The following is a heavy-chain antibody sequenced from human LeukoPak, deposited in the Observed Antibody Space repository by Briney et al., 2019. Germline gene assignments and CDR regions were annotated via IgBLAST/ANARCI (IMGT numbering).Heavy chain of an antibody. J-gene: IGHJ4*02. Sequence: SGGSLRLSCAASGFTVSSNYMSWVRQAPGKGLEWVSVIYSGGSTYYADSVKGRFTLSRHNSKNTLYLQMNSLRAEDTAVYYCARVGCYGDYSFSYWGQGTLVTVSS. CDR1: GFTVSSNY. CDR2: IYSGGST. D-gene: IGHD4-17*01. V-gene: IGHV3-53*04. CDR3: ARVGCYGDYSFSY.